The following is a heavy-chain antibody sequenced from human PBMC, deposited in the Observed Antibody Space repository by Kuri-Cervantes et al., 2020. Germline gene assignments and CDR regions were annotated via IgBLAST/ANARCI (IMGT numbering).Heavy chain of an antibody. CDR2: INPNSGGT. CDR1: GYTFTGYY. V-gene: IGHV1-2*02. Sequence: ASVKVSCKASGYTFTGYYMHWVRQAPGQGLEWMGWINPNSGGTNYAQKFQGRVTMTRDTSISTAYMELSSLRSDDTAVYYCARGYYYDSSGYAYYYYGMDVWGQGTTVTVSS. D-gene: IGHD3-22*01. CDR3: ARGYYYDSSGYAYYYYGMDV. J-gene: IGHJ6*02.